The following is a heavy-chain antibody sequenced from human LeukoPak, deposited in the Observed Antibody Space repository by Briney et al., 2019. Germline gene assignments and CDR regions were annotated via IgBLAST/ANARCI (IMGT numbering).Heavy chain of an antibody. CDR1: GFTFSSYS. J-gene: IGHJ5*02. D-gene: IGHD2-15*01. CDR3: ARMVYCSGGSCFLPDNWFDP. Sequence: GGSLRLSCAASGFTFSSYSMNWVRQAPGKGLEWVSYISSSSTIYYADSVKGRFTISRDNAKNSLYLQMNSLRAEDTAVYYCARMVYCSGGSCFLPDNWFDPWGQGTLVTVSS. CDR2: ISSSSTI. V-gene: IGHV3-48*04.